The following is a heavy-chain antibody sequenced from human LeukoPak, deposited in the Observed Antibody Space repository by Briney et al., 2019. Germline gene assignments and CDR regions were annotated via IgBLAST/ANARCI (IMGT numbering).Heavy chain of an antibody. Sequence: SETLSLTCTVSGGSLRSSSYYWGWVRQPPGEGLEWIGSIYYSGSTYHNPSLKSRVTISVDTSKNQFSLKLSSVTAADTAVYYCAKARYSGSYYDYWGQGTLVTVSS. CDR2: IYYSGST. D-gene: IGHD1-26*01. CDR1: GGSLRSSSYY. CDR3: AKARYSGSYYDY. J-gene: IGHJ4*02. V-gene: IGHV4-39*01.